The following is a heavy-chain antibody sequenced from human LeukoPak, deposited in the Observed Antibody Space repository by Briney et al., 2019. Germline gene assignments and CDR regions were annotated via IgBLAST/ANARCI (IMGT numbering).Heavy chain of an antibody. D-gene: IGHD2-2*01. CDR2: ISSSSSTI. CDR3: ARDVFIVVVPAAMDV. V-gene: IGHV3-48*01. J-gene: IGHJ6*04. CDR1: GFTFSSYS. Sequence: PGGSLRLSCAASGFTFSSYSMNWVRQAPGKGLEWVSYISSSSSTIYYADSVKGRFTISRDNAKYSLYLQMNSLRAEDTAVYYCARDVFIVVVPAAMDVWGKGTAVTVSS.